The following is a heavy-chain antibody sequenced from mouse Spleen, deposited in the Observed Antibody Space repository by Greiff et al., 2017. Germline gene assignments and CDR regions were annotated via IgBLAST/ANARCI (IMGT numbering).Heavy chain of an antibody. D-gene: IGHD2-3*01. CDR2: IHPSDSDT. Sequence: VQLQQPGAELVKPGASVKVSCKASGYTFTSYWMHWVKQRPGQGLEWIGRIHPSDSDTNYNQKFEGKATLTVDKSSSTAYMQLSSLTSEDSAVYYCALYDGYYDAMDYWGQGTSVTVSS. CDR1: GYTFTSYW. V-gene: IGHV1-74*01. J-gene: IGHJ4*01. CDR3: ALYDGYYDAMDY.